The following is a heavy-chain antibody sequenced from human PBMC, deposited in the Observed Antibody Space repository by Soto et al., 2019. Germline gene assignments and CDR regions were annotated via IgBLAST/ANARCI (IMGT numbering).Heavy chain of an antibody. J-gene: IGHJ4*02. CDR3: ARANPSGYYYVDSPNAGRKFDY. CDR1: GGSISSGDYY. CDR2: IYYSGST. D-gene: IGHD3-22*01. V-gene: IGHV4-30-4*01. Sequence: SETLSLTCTVSGGSISSGDYYWSWIRQPPGKGLEWIGYIYYSGSTYYNPSLKSRVTISVDTSKNQFSLKLSSVTAADTAVYYCARANPSGYYYVDSPNAGRKFDYWGQGTLVTVSS.